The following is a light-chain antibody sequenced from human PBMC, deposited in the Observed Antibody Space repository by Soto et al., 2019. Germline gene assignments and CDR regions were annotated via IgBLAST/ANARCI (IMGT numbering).Light chain of an antibody. V-gene: IGKV1-27*01. CDR2: AAS. CDR3: QKYNSAPWT. CDR1: QGISNY. J-gene: IGKJ1*01. Sequence: DIQMTQSPSSLSASVGDRVTITCRASQGISNYLAWYQQKPGKVPKLLIYAASTLQSGVPSRFSRSGTGTDFTLTISSLQPEDVATYCCQKYNSAPWTFGQGTKVEIK.